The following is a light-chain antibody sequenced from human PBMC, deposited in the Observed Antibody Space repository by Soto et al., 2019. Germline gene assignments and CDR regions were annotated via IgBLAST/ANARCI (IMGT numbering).Light chain of an antibody. CDR3: QQYNNWPPT. V-gene: IGKV3D-7*01. CDR1: QSISSSY. CDR2: GAS. Sequence: EVVLTQSPATLSLSPGEGATLSCRVSQSISSSYLSWYQQRPGQAPRLLIYGASTRATGIPARFSGSGRGSGTDFTLTISSLQSEDFAVYYCQQYNNWPPTFGRGTRLEIK. J-gene: IGKJ5*01.